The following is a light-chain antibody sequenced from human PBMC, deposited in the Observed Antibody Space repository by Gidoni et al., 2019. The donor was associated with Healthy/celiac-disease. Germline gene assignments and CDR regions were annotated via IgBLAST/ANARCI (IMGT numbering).Light chain of an antibody. V-gene: IGLV3-19*01. J-gene: IGLJ3*02. CDR3: YSRDSSGSHSNWV. Sequence: SSELTQDPAVSVALGQTVRITCPGDSLRSYYASWYQQKPGQAPVLVIYGKNNRPSGIPDRFSGSSSGNTASLTITGAEAEDEADYYCYSRDSSGSHSNWVFGGGTKLTVL. CDR1: SLRSYY. CDR2: GKN.